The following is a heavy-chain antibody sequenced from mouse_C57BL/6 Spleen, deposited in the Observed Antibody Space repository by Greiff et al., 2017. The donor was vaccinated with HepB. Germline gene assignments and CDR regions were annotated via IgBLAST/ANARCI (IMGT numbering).Heavy chain of an antibody. CDR1: GYAFSSSW. V-gene: IGHV1-82*01. D-gene: IGHD2-1*01. J-gene: IGHJ4*01. Sequence: QVQLKQSGPELVKPGASVKISCKASGYAFSSSWMNWVKQRPGKGLEWIGRIYPGDGDTNYNGKFKGKATLTADKSSSTAYMQLSSLTSEDSAVYFCARAYGNLDYAMDYWGQGTSVTVSS. CDR3: ARAYGNLDYAMDY. CDR2: IYPGDGDT.